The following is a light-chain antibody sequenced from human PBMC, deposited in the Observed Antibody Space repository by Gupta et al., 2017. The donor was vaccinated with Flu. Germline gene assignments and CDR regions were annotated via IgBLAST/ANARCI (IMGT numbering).Light chain of an antibody. V-gene: IGLV2-14*03. CDR2: HVS. J-gene: IGLJ1*01. Sequence: SITVSCTGSSSDIGRYKFVSWYQQHPGKVPRLIIYHVSNRPSGISSRFSGSKSDNTASLTISGLQTEDEADYYCVAYTSSTTLVFGGGTKVTVL. CDR3: VAYTSSTTLV. CDR1: SSDIGRYKF.